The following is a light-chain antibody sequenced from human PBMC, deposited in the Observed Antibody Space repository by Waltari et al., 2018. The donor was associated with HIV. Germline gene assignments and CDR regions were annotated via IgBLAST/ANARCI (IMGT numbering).Light chain of an antibody. CDR2: DVD. J-gene: IGLJ3*02. Sequence: SAVTPPPSVSGLPGQSITISCTGDDSDFALYNFVFWYQQHPGNLPRLIVYDVDSRASGISARFSGSKSGHTASLNISGLRAEDEADYYCASFTDDNTLLFGGGTKVTVL. CDR3: ASFTDDNTLL. V-gene: IGLV2-14*03. CDR1: DSDFALYNF.